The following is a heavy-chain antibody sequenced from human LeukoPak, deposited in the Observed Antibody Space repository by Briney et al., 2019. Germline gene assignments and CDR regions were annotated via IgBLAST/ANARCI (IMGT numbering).Heavy chain of an antibody. V-gene: IGHV4-59*11. CDR3: ARGPHYHDSSGYSPYYYYYMDV. J-gene: IGHJ6*03. Sequence: PSETLSLTCTVSGVSISSHYWSWIRQPPGKGLEWVGYAYHTGSTSSNPSLKSRATMSVDTSKNQFSLRLTSLTAADTAVYYCARGPHYHDSSGYSPYYYYYMDVWGKGTTVTVSS. CDR2: AYHTGST. CDR1: GVSISSHY. D-gene: IGHD3-22*01.